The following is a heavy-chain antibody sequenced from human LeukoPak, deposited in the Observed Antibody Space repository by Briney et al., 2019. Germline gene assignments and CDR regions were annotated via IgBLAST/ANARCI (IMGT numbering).Heavy chain of an antibody. J-gene: IGHJ4*02. CDR2: IYYSGTT. CDR3: ARLLVGATFDY. D-gene: IGHD1-26*01. V-gene: IGHV4-59*08. Sequence: SETLSLTCTVSGGSISNYYWNWIRQPPGRGLEWLGYIYYSGTTNYNPSLKSRVTISVDTSKNQFSLKLSSVTAADTAVYYCARLLVGATFDYWGQGTLVTVSS. CDR1: GGSISNYY.